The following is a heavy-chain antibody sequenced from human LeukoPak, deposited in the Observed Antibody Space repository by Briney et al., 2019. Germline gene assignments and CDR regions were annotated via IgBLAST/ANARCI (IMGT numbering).Heavy chain of an antibody. Sequence: PSETLSLTCTVSGGSVSSGSYYWSWIRQPPGKGLAWIGYIYYSGSTNYNPSLKSRVTISVDTSKNQFSLKLSSVTAADTAVYYCARDSGGYSYGLDYWGQGTLVTVSS. J-gene: IGHJ4*02. CDR2: IYYSGST. V-gene: IGHV4-61*01. CDR1: GGSVSSGSYY. CDR3: ARDSGGYSYGLDY. D-gene: IGHD5-18*01.